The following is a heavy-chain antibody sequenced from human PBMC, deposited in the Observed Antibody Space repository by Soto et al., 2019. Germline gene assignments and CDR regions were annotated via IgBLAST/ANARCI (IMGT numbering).Heavy chain of an antibody. V-gene: IGHV6-1*01. CDR1: GDSVSTNIAT. Sequence: QVQLQQSGPGLVKPSQTLSLTCAISGDSVSTNIATWDWIRHSPSRGLESLGRTYYRSKWYNDYAVSVKGRITNNPETSNNQFSRQLNSATPDDTAVYYCARLVGNCWLDSWGQGTLVTVSS. J-gene: IGHJ5*01. D-gene: IGHD1-1*01. CDR3: ARLVGNCWLDS. CDR2: TYYRSKWYN.